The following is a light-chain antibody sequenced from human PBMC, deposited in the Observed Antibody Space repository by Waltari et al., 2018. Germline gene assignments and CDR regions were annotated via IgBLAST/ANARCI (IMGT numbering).Light chain of an antibody. CDR1: QSVSSSY. CDR3: QQYGSSPPSLT. V-gene: IGKV3-20*01. J-gene: IGKJ4*01. Sequence: EIVLTQSPGTLSLSPGERATLSCRASQSVSSSYLAWYQQKPGQAPRLLIYGASSRATGIPDMFSGSGSGTDFTVTISRLEPEDFAVYYCQQYGSSPPSLTFCGGTKVEIK. CDR2: GAS.